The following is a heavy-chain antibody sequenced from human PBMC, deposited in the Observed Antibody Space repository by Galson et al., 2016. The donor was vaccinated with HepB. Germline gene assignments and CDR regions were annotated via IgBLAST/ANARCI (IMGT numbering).Heavy chain of an antibody. J-gene: IGHJ4*02. Sequence: SVKVSCKASGYTFTNHGVSWVRQAPGQGLEWMGWISGYNGNTNYAQNLQGRVTMTTDTSTSTAYMELRSLRSDDTAVYYCARVSSFRAARLFDYWGQGTLVPVSS. D-gene: IGHD2-15*01. CDR2: ISGYNGNT. CDR1: GYTFTNHG. CDR3: ARVSSFRAARLFDY. V-gene: IGHV1-18*04.